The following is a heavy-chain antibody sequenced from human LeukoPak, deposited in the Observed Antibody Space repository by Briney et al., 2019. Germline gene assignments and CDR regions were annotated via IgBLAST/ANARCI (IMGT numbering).Heavy chain of an antibody. CDR2: IKQDGSEK. CDR3: ARDLWSGLANYYYMDG. Sequence: PGGSMRLSCTASGFTFSSYWMGWVRQAPGKGLEWVANIKQDGSEKSYVDSVKGRFTISRDNAKNSPYLQMNSLRAEDTAVYYCARDLWSGLANYYYMDGWGKGTTVTVSS. CDR1: GFTFSSYW. V-gene: IGHV3-7*01. J-gene: IGHJ6*03. D-gene: IGHD3-3*01.